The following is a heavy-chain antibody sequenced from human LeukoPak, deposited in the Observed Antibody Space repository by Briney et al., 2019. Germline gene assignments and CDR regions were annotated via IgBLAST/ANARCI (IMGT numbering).Heavy chain of an antibody. Sequence: GGSLRLSCAASGFTFSDYYMSWPRQAPGEGREWVSYIRSSGSSIYYADAVKGRFTISRDNAKNSLYLQMNSLRAEDTAVYYCARDTMASDYWGQGTLVTVSS. D-gene: IGHD3-10*01. V-gene: IGHV3-11*01. J-gene: IGHJ4*02. CDR1: GFTFSDYY. CDR3: ARDTMASDY. CDR2: IRSSGSSI.